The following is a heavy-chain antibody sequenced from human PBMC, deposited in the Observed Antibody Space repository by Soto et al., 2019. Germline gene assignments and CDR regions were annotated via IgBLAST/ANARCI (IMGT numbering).Heavy chain of an antibody. J-gene: IGHJ6*02. Sequence: GGSLRLSCAASGFTFSSYGMHWVRQAPGKGLEWVAVISYDGSNKYYADSVKGRFTISRDNSKNTLYLQMNSLRAEDTAVYYCAKDGYYYGSGSYYLAPYYYYYYGMDVWGQGTTVTVSS. CDR2: ISYDGSNK. CDR3: AKDGYYYGSGSYYLAPYYYYYYGMDV. V-gene: IGHV3-30*18. D-gene: IGHD3-10*01. CDR1: GFTFSSYG.